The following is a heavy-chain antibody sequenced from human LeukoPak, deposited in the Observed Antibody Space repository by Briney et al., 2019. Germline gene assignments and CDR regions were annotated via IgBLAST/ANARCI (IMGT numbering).Heavy chain of an antibody. V-gene: IGHV3-30*04. CDR2: ISYDGSNK. Sequence: QPGGSLRLSCAASGFTFSSYAMHWVRQAPGKGLEWVAVISYDGSNKYYADSVKGRFTISRDNSKNTLFLQMNSLRAEDSAIYYCATNYYDSSGYYPDFDYWGQGVLVSVSS. J-gene: IGHJ4*02. CDR1: GFTFSSYA. CDR3: ATNYYDSSGYYPDFDY. D-gene: IGHD3-22*01.